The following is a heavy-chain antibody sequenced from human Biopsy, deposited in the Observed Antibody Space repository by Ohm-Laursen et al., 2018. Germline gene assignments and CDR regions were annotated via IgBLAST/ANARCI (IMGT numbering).Heavy chain of an antibody. CDR2: IREHGNEE. Sequence: SLRLSCAASGITFNSDWMSGVRQAPGKGLEWVAIIREHGNEEFYVDSVKGRFTISRDNARNSVYLQMNSLRAEDTAIYYCARGNGPSAWGQGTLVTVSS. CDR1: GITFNSDW. V-gene: IGHV3-7*04. J-gene: IGHJ5*02. D-gene: IGHD4-11*01. CDR3: ARGNGPSA.